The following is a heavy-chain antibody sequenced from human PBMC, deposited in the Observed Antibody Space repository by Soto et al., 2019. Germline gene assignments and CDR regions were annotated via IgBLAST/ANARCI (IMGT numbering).Heavy chain of an antibody. V-gene: IGHV1-18*01. J-gene: IGHJ4*02. CDR3: ARGRYGDY. D-gene: IGHD1-1*01. Sequence: QIHLVQSGAEVKKPGASVKVSCKGSGYGFTTYGITWVRQAPGQGLEWMAWISAHNGNTNYAQKLQGRVTVTRDTSTRTAYMELMSLRSDATAVYYCARGRYGDYWGQGALVTVSS. CDR2: ISAHNGNT. CDR1: GYGFTTYG.